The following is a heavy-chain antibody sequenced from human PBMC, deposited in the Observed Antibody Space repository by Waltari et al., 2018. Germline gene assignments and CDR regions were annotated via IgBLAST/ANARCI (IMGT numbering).Heavy chain of an antibody. CDR2: IIPSGGNT. Sequence: QVQMVQSGAEVKKPGASVKVSCKASGYTFINYYIHWVRQAPGQGLEWMGMIIPSGGNTGYADKFQGRVTMTRDTSTSTVHMELSSLTSEDTAVYYCARGVMGDIVVVVAATRLDPWGQGTLVTVSS. J-gene: IGHJ5*02. CDR3: ARGVMGDIVVVVAATRLDP. CDR1: GYTFINYY. V-gene: IGHV1-46*01. D-gene: IGHD2-15*01.